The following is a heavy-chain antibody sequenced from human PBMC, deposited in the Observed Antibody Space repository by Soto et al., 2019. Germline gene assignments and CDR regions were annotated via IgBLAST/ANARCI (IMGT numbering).Heavy chain of an antibody. CDR3: ARGRYGDY. J-gene: IGHJ4*02. Sequence: QVHLVQSGAEVKKPGASVKVSCKGSGYAFTTYGITWVRQAPGQGLEWMGWISAHNGNTNYAQKLQVRVTVTRDTATSPAYMELRSLRSDGTSVYYCARGRYGDYWGQGALVTVSS. CDR1: GYAFTTYG. CDR2: ISAHNGNT. D-gene: IGHD1-1*01. V-gene: IGHV1-18*01.